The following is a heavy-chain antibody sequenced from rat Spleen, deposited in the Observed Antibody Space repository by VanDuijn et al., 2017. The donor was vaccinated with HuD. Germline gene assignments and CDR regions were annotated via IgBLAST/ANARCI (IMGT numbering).Heavy chain of an antibody. CDR2: ISTAGGNT. CDR3: TTDSYFDGTYYPGGFDY. V-gene: IGHV5-27*01. CDR1: GLSFSNYD. Sequence: EVQLVDSGGGLVQPGRSLKLSCAASGLSFSNYDMAWVRQAPTQGLEWVAYISTAGGNTYYRDSVRGRFTISRDNAKSALYLQMDSLRSEDTATYYCTTDSYFDGTYYPGGFDYWGQGVMVTVSS. D-gene: IGHD1-12*02. J-gene: IGHJ2*01.